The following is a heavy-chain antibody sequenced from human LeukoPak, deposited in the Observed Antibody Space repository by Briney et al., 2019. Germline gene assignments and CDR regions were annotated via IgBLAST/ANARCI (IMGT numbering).Heavy chain of an antibody. Sequence: SETLSLTCTVSGGSISSYYWGWIRQPPGKGLEWIGSIYYSGSTYYNPSLKSRVTISVDTSKNQFSLKLSSVTAADTAVYYCARLTILGYYYYMDVWGKGTTVTVSS. D-gene: IGHD3-3*01. V-gene: IGHV4-39*01. CDR1: GGSISSYY. CDR3: ARLTILGYYYYMDV. J-gene: IGHJ6*03. CDR2: IYYSGST.